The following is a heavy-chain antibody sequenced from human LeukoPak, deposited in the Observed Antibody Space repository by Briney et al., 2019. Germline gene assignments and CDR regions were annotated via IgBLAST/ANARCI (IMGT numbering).Heavy chain of an antibody. D-gene: IGHD2-21*02. CDR3: ARDLGVAYCGGDCYPDY. V-gene: IGHV1-69*05. CDR1: GGTFSSYA. CDR2: IIPIFGTA. Sequence: ASVKVSCKASGGTFSSYAISWVRQAPGQGLEWMGGIIPIFGTANYAQKLQGRVTMTTDTSTRTAYMELRSLRSDDTAVYYCARDLGVAYCGGDCYPDYWGQGTLVTVSS. J-gene: IGHJ4*02.